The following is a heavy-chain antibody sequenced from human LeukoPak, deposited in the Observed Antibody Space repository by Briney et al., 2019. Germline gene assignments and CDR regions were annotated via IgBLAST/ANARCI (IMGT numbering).Heavy chain of an antibody. CDR3: ARGLSRTPPGGY. J-gene: IGHJ4*02. CDR1: GGSISSYY. Sequence: SETLSLTCTVSGGSISSYYWSWIRQPPGKGREWIGHIYYSGSTNYNPSLKSRVTISVDTSKNQFSLKLSSLTAADTAVYYCARGLSRTPPGGYWGQGTLVTVSS. D-gene: IGHD2-2*01. CDR2: IYYSGST. V-gene: IGHV4-59*12.